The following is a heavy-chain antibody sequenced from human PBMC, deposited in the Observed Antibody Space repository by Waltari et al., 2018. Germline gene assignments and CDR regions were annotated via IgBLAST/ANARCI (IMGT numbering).Heavy chain of an antibody. J-gene: IGHJ2*01. V-gene: IGHV4-39*02. D-gene: IGHD5-12*01. CDR2: MYYGRNA. Sequence: IRGVPGKGVEWIGSMYYGRNANYNAPHQSRGIISVDTSKNHFSLSLRSGTAADTAVYYCARPVGGYSGYDFWFFDLWGRGTLVTVSS. CDR3: ARPVGGYSGYDFWFFDL.